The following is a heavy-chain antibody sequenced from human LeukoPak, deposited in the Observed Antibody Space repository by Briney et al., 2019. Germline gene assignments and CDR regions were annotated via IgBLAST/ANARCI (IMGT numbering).Heavy chain of an antibody. CDR3: AKGSLYGDYFYFDY. CDR1: GFTFDDYA. V-gene: IGHV3-43*02. CDR2: ISGDGGST. D-gene: IGHD4-17*01. Sequence: GGSLRLSCAASGFTFDDYAMHWVRQAPGKGLEWVSLISGDGGSTYYAGSVKGRFTISRDNSKNSLYLQMNSLRTEDTALYYCAKGSLYGDYFYFDYWGQGTLVTVSS. J-gene: IGHJ4*02.